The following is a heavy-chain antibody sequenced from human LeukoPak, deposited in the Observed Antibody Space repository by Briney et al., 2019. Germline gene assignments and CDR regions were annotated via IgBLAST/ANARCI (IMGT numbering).Heavy chain of an antibody. CDR1: GFTFSKNW. D-gene: IGHD4-23*01. J-gene: IGHJ4*02. V-gene: IGHV3-74*01. CDR3: ARDQDGGELDY. Sequence: GGSLRLSCVASGFTFSKNWMHWVRQAPGKGLVWVSRIQGDGSNTNYADSVKGRFTISRDNSKNTLYLQMNSLRAEDTAVYYCARDQDGGELDYWGQGTLVTVSS. CDR2: IQGDGSNT.